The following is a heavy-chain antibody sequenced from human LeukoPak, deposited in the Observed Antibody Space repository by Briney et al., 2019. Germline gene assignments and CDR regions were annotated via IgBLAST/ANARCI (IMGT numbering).Heavy chain of an antibody. Sequence: SETLSLTCGVSGYSITSGYYWAWIRQPPGKGLEWIGNIYHSGSTYYSPSLKSRVTISVDTSKDQFSLKLSSVTAADTAVYYCARRTYYYDSSGYPYRGQGTLVTVSS. CDR3: ARRTYYYDSSGYPY. CDR1: GYSITSGYY. D-gene: IGHD3-22*01. CDR2: IYHSGST. V-gene: IGHV4-38-2*01. J-gene: IGHJ4*02.